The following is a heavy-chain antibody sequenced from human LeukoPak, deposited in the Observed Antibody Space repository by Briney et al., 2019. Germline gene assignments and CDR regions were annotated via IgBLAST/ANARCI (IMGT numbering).Heavy chain of an antibody. CDR3: ATVSGSGSYYNHFDY. CDR1: GYTFTDYY. V-gene: IGHV1-69-2*01. Sequence: ASVKVSCKVSGYTFTDYYMHWVQQAPGKGLEWMGLVDPEDDETLYAEKFQGRVTITADTSSDTAYMELSILRYEDTAVYYCATVSGSGSYYNHFDYWGQGTLVTVSS. J-gene: IGHJ4*02. CDR2: VDPEDDET. D-gene: IGHD3-10*01.